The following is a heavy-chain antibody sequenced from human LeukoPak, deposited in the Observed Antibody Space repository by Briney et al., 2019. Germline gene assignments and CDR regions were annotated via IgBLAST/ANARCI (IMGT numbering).Heavy chain of an antibody. J-gene: IGHJ3*02. CDR3: ARPAPAVAGWGRAFDI. Sequence: SETLSLTCTVSGVSISSSTYYWGWIRQPPGKGLEWIGSMYYSGSTYYNPSLKSRVTISADTSNNQFSLKLNSVTAADTAVYYCARPAPAVAGWGRAFDIWGQGTMVTVAS. D-gene: IGHD6-19*01. V-gene: IGHV4-39*01. CDR2: MYYSGST. CDR1: GVSISSSTYY.